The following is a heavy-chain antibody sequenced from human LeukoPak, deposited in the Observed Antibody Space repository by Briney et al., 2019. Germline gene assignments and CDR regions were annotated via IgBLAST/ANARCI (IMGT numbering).Heavy chain of an antibody. V-gene: IGHV3-30-3*01. CDR1: GFTFSSYA. Sequence: GGSLRLSCAASGFTFSSYAMHWVRQAPGKGLEWVAVISYDGSNKYYADSVKGRFTISRDNSKNTLYLQMNSLRAEDTAVYYCTRDPEALDYWGQGTLVTVSS. CDR3: TRDPEALDY. J-gene: IGHJ4*02. CDR2: ISYDGSNK.